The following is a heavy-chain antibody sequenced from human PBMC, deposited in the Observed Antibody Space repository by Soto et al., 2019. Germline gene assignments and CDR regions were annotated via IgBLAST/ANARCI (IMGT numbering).Heavy chain of an antibody. Sequence: QVQLQESGPGLVKPSQTLSLTCTVSGGSINSGGYYWSWIRQYPGQGLECIGYIYYSGSTYYNPSLKSRVTISVDTSKNQFSLKLSSVTAAYTAVYFCARERRNSRQNIWFDPWGQGTLVTVSS. J-gene: IGHJ5*02. CDR2: IYYSGST. CDR3: ARERRNSRQNIWFDP. CDR1: GGSINSGGYY. D-gene: IGHD6-25*01. V-gene: IGHV4-31*03.